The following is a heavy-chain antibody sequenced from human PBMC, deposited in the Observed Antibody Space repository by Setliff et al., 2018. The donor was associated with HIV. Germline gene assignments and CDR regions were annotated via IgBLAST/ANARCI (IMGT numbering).Heavy chain of an antibody. V-gene: IGHV4-4*07. J-gene: IGHJ5*02. D-gene: IGHD3-10*01. CDR1: GGSFGDYH. CDR2: IFRSGTT. CDR3: ARDRHYSGLGSYGP. Sequence: PSETLSLTCTISGGSFGDYHWSWIRQPAGRGLEWIGRIFRSGTTDYKFSLKSRVTISIDTSRNQFSLRLTSVAAEDTAVYYCARDRHYSGLGSYGPWGPGTLGTVS.